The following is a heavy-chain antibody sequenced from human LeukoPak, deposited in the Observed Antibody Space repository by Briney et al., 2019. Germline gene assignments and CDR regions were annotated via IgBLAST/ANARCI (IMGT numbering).Heavy chain of an antibody. V-gene: IGHV4-39*01. J-gene: IGHJ4*02. Sequence: SETLSLTCTVSGGSISSSSYYWGWIRQAPGKGLEWIGSIYYSGSTYYNPSLKSRVTISVDTSKNQFSLKLSSVTAADTAVYFCASYYDFWSGYSPFDYWGQGTLVTVSS. CDR2: IYYSGST. CDR3: ASYYDFWSGYSPFDY. CDR1: GGSISSSSYY. D-gene: IGHD3-3*01.